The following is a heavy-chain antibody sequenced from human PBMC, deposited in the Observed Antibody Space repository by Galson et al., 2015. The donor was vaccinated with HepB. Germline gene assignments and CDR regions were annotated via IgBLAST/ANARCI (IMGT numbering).Heavy chain of an antibody. CDR2: IWYDGSNK. CDR1: GFSLSIYD. Sequence: SLRLPCAASGFSLSIYDMHWVRQAPGKGLEWVAVIWYDGSNKYNADSVKGRFTISRDNSKNTLYLQMNSLRAEDTAVYYCARDRGYSNYGIDVWGQGTTGTVSS. V-gene: IGHV3-33*08. J-gene: IGHJ6*02. CDR3: ARDRGYSNYGIDV. D-gene: IGHD5-18*01.